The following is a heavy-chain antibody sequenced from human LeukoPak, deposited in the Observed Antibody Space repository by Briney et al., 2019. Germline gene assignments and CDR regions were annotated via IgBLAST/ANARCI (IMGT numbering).Heavy chain of an antibody. Sequence: PGGSLRLSCAASGFTFSSYGMHWVRQAPGKGLEWVAVISYDGSNKYYADSVKGRFTISRDNSKNTLYLQMNSLRAEDTAVYYCAKSPHDSSGNTSTENWFDPWGQGTLVTVSS. CDR3: AKSPHDSSGNTSTENWFDP. CDR1: GFTFSSYG. CDR2: ISYDGSNK. J-gene: IGHJ5*02. D-gene: IGHD3-22*01. V-gene: IGHV3-30*18.